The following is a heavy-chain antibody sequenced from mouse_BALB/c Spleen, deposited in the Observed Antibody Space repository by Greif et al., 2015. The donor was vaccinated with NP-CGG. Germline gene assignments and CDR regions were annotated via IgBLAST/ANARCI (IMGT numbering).Heavy chain of an antibody. Sequence: QVQLQQPGAELAKPGASVKMSCKASGYTFTSYWMHWVKQRPGQGLEWIGYINPSTGYTEYNQKFKDKATLTADKSSSTAYMQLSSLTSEDSAVYYCANYYGSSYYFDYWGQGTTLTVFS. J-gene: IGHJ2*01. D-gene: IGHD1-1*01. CDR2: INPSTGYT. CDR3: ANYYGSSYYFDY. CDR1: GYTFTSYW. V-gene: IGHV1-7*01.